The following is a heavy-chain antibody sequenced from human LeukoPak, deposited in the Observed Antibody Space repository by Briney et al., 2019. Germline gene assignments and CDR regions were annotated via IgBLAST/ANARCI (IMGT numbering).Heavy chain of an antibody. J-gene: IGHJ5*02. Sequence: ASETLSLTCAVYGGSFSGYYWSWIRQPPGKGLEWIGEINHSGSTNYNPSLKSRVTISVDNSKNQFSLRLSSVTAADTAVYYCARELWFANAPGSWLDPWGQGTLVTVSS. D-gene: IGHD3-10*01. CDR3: ARELWFANAPGSWLDP. CDR1: GGSFSGYY. V-gene: IGHV4-34*01. CDR2: INHSGST.